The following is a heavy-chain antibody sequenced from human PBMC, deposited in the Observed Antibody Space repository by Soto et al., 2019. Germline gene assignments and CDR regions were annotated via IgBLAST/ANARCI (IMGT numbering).Heavy chain of an antibody. J-gene: IGHJ5*02. CDR3: ARRGGFGELLSP. CDR1: GYKFSTYW. Sequence: EVQLVQSGAEVKKPGESLRISCKGSGYKFSTYWITWVRQMPGKGLEWMGKIDPSDFYTEYSPSFEGHVTISVNKSISTAYLQWSSLKASDRAMYYCARRGGFGELLSPGGQGTLVTVSS. D-gene: IGHD3-10*01. V-gene: IGHV5-10-1*01. CDR2: IDPSDFYT.